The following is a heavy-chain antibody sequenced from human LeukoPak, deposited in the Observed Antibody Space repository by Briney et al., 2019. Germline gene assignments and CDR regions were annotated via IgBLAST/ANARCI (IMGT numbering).Heavy chain of an antibody. V-gene: IGHV3-30-3*01. J-gene: IGHJ4*02. D-gene: IGHD3-22*01. CDR3: AKGPHYYDSSGGYYFDY. Sequence: GGSLRLSCAASGFTFSSYAMHWVRQAPGKGLEWVAVISYDGSNKYYADSVKGRFTISRDNSKNTLYLQMNSLRAEDTAVYYCAKGPHYYDSSGGYYFDYWGQGTLVTVSS. CDR1: GFTFSSYA. CDR2: ISYDGSNK.